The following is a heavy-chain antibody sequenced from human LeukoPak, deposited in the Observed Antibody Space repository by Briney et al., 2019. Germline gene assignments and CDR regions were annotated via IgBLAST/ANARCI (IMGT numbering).Heavy chain of an antibody. D-gene: IGHD3-22*01. CDR2: IYSGGST. CDR3: AKGGAVWLLAHFDY. Sequence: GGSLRLPCAASGFTVSDNYMSWVRQAPGKGLEWVSVIYSGGSTFYPDSVKGRFTISRANTKKTVYLQMNSLRAEDTALYYGAKGGAVWLLAHFDYWGHGTLVTVSS. J-gene: IGHJ4*01. CDR1: GFTVSDNY. V-gene: IGHV3-66*02.